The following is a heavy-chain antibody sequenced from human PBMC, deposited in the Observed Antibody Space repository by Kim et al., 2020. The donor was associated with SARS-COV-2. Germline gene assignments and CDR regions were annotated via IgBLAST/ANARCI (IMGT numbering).Heavy chain of an antibody. CDR2: ISAYNGNT. V-gene: IGHV1-18*01. D-gene: IGHD3-9*01. CDR1: GYTFTSYG. Sequence: ASVKVSCKASGYTFTSYGISWVRQAPGQGLEWMGWISAYNGNTNYAQKLQGRVTMTTDTSTSTAYMELRSLRSDDTAVYYCARVRLGYDILTGYPYFGWGQGTLVTVSS. J-gene: IGHJ4*02. CDR3: ARVRLGYDILTGYPYFG.